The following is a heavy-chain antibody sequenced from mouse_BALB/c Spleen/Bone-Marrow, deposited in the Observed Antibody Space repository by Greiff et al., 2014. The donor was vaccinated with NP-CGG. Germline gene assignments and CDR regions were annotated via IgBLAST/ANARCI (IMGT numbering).Heavy chain of an antibody. D-gene: IGHD1-2*01. CDR1: GSTFTNHH. Sequence: VQLQQSGAELVRPGASVKISCKAFGSTFTNHHINWVTQRPGQGLDWIGYFYPYNDYTSYNQKFKGKATLTVDKSSSTAYMELSSLTSEDSAVYYCAREDYGAWFPYWGQGTLVTVSA. V-gene: IGHV1S45*01. CDR3: AREDYGAWFPY. J-gene: IGHJ3*01. CDR2: FYPYNDYT.